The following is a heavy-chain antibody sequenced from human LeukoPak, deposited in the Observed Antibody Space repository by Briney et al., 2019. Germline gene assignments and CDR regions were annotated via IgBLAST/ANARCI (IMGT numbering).Heavy chain of an antibody. V-gene: IGHV4-59*01. Sequence: PSETLSLTCTVSGGSISSYYWSWTRQPPGKGLEWIGYIYYSGSTNYNPSLKSRVTISVDTSKNQFSLKLSSVTAADTAVYYCAASPLGYCSGGSCLLVHWGQGTLVTVSS. CDR3: AASPLGYCSGGSCLLVH. CDR1: GGSISSYY. J-gene: IGHJ1*01. CDR2: IYYSGST. D-gene: IGHD2-15*01.